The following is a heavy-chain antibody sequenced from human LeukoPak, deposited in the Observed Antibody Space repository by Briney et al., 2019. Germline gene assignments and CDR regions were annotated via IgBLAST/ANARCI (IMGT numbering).Heavy chain of an antibody. D-gene: IGHD6-13*01. CDR1: GGSFSGYY. Sequence: SETLSLTCAVYGGSFSGYYWSWIRQPPGKGLEWIGEINHSGSTNYNPSLKSRVTISVATSKNQFSLKLSSVTAADTAVYYCARLIAAAGTRYFDYWGQGTLVTVSS. V-gene: IGHV4-34*01. J-gene: IGHJ4*02. CDR2: INHSGST. CDR3: ARLIAAAGTRYFDY.